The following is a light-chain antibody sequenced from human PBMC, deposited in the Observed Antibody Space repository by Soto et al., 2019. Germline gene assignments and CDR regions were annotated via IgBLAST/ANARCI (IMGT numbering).Light chain of an antibody. CDR3: QSYDTMLSGPGV. CDR2: NNI. CDR1: TSNLGAGYD. Sequence: QSVLTQPPSVSGAPGQTVTISCTGSTSNLGAGYDVHWYQQLLGTAPKLLIYNNINRPSGVPDRFSGSKSGTSASLAITGLQAEDEADYYCQSYDTMLSGPGVFGGGTKLTVL. V-gene: IGLV1-40*01. J-gene: IGLJ2*01.